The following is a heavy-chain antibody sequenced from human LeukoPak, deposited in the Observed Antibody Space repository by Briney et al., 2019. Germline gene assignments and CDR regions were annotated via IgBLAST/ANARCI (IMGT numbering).Heavy chain of an antibody. CDR3: ARDQIPDYYGSGSSFDI. CDR2: ISSSSSYI. Sequence: GGSLRLSCVASGFTFSRYSMNWVRQAPGKGLEWVSSISSSSSYIYYADSVKGRFTISRDNAKNSLYLQMNSLRAEDTAVYYCARDQIPDYYGSGSSFDIWGQGTMVTVSS. V-gene: IGHV3-21*01. J-gene: IGHJ3*02. CDR1: GFTFSRYS. D-gene: IGHD3-10*01.